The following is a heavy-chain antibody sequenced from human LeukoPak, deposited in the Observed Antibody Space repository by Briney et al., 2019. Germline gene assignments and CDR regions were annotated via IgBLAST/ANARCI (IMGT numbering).Heavy chain of an antibody. CDR3: ARSGSYSKHFDY. Sequence: GASVKVSCKASGGTFSSYAISWVRQAPGQGLEWMGGIIPIFGTANYAQKFQGRVTITTDESTSTAYMELSSLRSEDTAVHYCARSGSYSKHFDYWGQGTLVTVSS. CDR1: GGTFSSYA. J-gene: IGHJ4*02. CDR2: IIPIFGTA. V-gene: IGHV1-69*05. D-gene: IGHD1-26*01.